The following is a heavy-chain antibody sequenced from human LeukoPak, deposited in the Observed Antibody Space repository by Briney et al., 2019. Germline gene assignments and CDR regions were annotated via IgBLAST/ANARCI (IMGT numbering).Heavy chain of an antibody. CDR2: IAWNSGNT. V-gene: IGHV3-9*01. CDR1: GFTIDGYG. D-gene: IGHD3-10*01. CDR3: AKDMNSYGSGSSYNPWGPFDS. J-gene: IGHJ4*02. Sequence: ARSLRLSCAASGFTIDGYGMYWVRQAPGKGLEWVSGIAWNSGNTDFADSVKGRFTVSRDNAENSLYLEMNSLTPEDTAFYFCAKDMNSYGSGSSYNPWGPFDSWGQGTLVTVSS.